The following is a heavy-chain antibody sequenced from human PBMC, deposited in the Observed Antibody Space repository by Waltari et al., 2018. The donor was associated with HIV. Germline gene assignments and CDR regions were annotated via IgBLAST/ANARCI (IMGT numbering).Heavy chain of an antibody. CDR3: ARDFGTCSSCEGSDY. CDR1: GYTFTGYS. V-gene: IGHV1-2*02. Sequence: QVQLVQSGAEVKKPGASVKVSCKASGYTFTGYSIHWVRQAPGQGLEWMGWINPNSGGTNYAQKFQGRVTMTRDTSISTAYMELSRLRSDDTAVYYCARDFGTCSSCEGSDYWGQGTLVTVSS. CDR2: INPNSGGT. J-gene: IGHJ4*02. D-gene: IGHD2-2*01.